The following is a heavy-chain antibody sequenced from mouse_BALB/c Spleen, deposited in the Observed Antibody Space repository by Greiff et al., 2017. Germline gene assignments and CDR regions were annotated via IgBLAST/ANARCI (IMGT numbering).Heavy chain of an antibody. Sequence: EVKLVESGGGLVQPGGSLKLSCAASGFTFSSYGMSWVRQTPDKRLELVATINSNGGSTYYPDSVKGRFTISRDNAKNTLYLQMSSLKSEDTAMYYCAREKFPDYWGQGTTLTVSS. CDR3: AREKFPDY. CDR2: INSNGGST. V-gene: IGHV5-6-3*01. J-gene: IGHJ2*01. CDR1: GFTFSSYG.